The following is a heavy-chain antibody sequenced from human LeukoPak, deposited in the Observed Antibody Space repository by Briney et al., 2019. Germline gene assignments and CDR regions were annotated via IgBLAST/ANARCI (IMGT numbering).Heavy chain of an antibody. Sequence: GGSLRLPRAASGLTVCSNYKSWPRQARGGGVEWGSVIYNGGSKYYGDSVRGRFTISRDNSKNTLYVQMNSLRDEDTAVYYCAKDQRWESPHYLDSWGQGTLVTVSS. J-gene: IGHJ4*02. V-gene: IGHV3-53*01. D-gene: IGHD1-26*01. CDR1: GLTVCSNY. CDR3: AKDQRWESPHYLDS. CDR2: IYNGGSK.